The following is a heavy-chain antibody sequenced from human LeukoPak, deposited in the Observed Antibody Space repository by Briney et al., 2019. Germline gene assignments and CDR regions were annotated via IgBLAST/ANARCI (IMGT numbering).Heavy chain of an antibody. J-gene: IGHJ4*02. CDR3: AGGGTRTGTFDY. D-gene: IGHD3-16*01. CDR2: IYYGGST. CDR1: GGSISSSSSY. Sequence: PSETLSLTCTVSGGSISSSSSYWGWIRQPPGKGLDGIGSIYYGGSTYDNPSLKSRVTISVDTSKNQFSLKLSSVTAADTAVYYGAGGGTRTGTFDYGGRGTLVTVSS. V-gene: IGHV4-39*01.